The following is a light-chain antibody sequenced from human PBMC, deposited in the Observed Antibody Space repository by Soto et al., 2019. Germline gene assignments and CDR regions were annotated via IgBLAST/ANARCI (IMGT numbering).Light chain of an antibody. CDR2: EVS. J-gene: IGLJ3*02. Sequence: QSVLTQPASVSGSPGQSITISCTGTSSDVGGYSYVSWYQQHPGKAPKLMIYEVSNRPSGVSNRFSGSNSSNTASLTISGPQAEDEADYYCSSYTSSSTRVFGEGTKRTVL. V-gene: IGLV2-14*01. CDR1: SSDVGGYSY. CDR3: SSYTSSSTRV.